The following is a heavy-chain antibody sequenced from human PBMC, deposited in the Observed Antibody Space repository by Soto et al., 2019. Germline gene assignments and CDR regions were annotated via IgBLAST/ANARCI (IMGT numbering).Heavy chain of an antibody. CDR3: ASSYYYDSSGYYFYGFQH. CDR1: GYTFTSYA. D-gene: IGHD3-22*01. V-gene: IGHV1-3*01. Sequence: ASVKVSCKASGYTFTSYAMHWVRQAPGQRLEWMGWINAGNGNTKYSQKFQGRVTITRDTSASTAYMELSSLRSEDTAVYYCASSYYYDSSGYYFYGFQHWGQGTLVTVPQ. J-gene: IGHJ1*01. CDR2: INAGNGNT.